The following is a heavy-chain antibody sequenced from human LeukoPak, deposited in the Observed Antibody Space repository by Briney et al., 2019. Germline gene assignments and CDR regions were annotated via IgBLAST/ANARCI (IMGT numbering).Heavy chain of an antibody. Sequence: GGSLRLSCVASGFIFSSHWMHWVRQAPGKGLEWVSRINIDESTINYAESVKGRFTTSGDNAKNSLYLQMNSLRAEDTAVYYCARKFHAFDIWGQGTMVTVSS. D-gene: IGHD2-21*01. CDR3: ARKFHAFDI. J-gene: IGHJ3*02. V-gene: IGHV3-74*01. CDR2: INIDESTI. CDR1: GFIFSSHW.